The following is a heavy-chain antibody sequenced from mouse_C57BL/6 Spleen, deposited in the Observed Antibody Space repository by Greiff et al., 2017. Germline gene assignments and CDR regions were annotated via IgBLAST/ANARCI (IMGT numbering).Heavy chain of an antibody. V-gene: IGHV1-80*01. D-gene: IGHD3-2*02. CDR2: IYPGDGDT. CDR1: GYAFSSYW. Sequence: VHLVESGAELVKPGASVKISCKASGYAFSSYWMNWVKQRPGKGLEWIGQIYPGDGDTNYNGKFKGKATLTADKSSSTAYMQLSSLTSEDSAVYFCARPETAQAPLGYWGQGTLVTVSA. J-gene: IGHJ3*02. CDR3: ARPETAQAPLGY.